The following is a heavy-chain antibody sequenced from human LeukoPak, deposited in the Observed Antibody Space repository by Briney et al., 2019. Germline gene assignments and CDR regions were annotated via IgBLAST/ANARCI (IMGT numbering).Heavy chain of an antibody. V-gene: IGHV3-7*03. CDR3: ATFLAVIAARDSLYFQH. CDR1: GFSFNSDW. CDR2: IKHDESEK. D-gene: IGHD6-6*01. Sequence: QTGGSLRLSCAASGFSFNSDWMDWVRQAPGKGLEWVANIKHDESEKNYLDSVKGRFTISRDNSKNTLHLQMNSLRAEDTAVYYCATFLAVIAARDSLYFQHWGQGTLVSVSS. J-gene: IGHJ1*01.